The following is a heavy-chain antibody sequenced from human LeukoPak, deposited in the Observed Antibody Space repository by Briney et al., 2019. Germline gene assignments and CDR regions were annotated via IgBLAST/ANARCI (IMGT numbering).Heavy chain of an antibody. J-gene: IGHJ3*02. CDR3: ARESGDSSGYYYGAFDI. Sequence: ASVKVSCKASRYTFTGYYMHWVRQAPGQGLEWMGRINPNSGGTNYAQKFQGRVTMTRDTSISTAYMELSRLRSDDTAVYYCARESGDSSGYYYGAFDIWGQGTMVTVSS. D-gene: IGHD3-22*01. V-gene: IGHV1-2*06. CDR1: RYTFTGYY. CDR2: INPNSGGT.